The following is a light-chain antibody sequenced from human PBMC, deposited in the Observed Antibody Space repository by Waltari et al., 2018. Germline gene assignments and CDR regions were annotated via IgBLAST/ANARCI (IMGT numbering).Light chain of an antibody. CDR2: KDT. J-gene: IGLJ2*01. CDR3: QSADGTTNSVV. V-gene: IGLV3-25*03. CDR1: EWSKNH. Sequence: SFALTQPPSVSVSPGQTARIPCSADEWSKNHAYWYQQKPGQAPVLVIYKDTERPSGIPERLSGSSSGTTVTLTISGVQAEDEADYFCQSADGTTNSVVFGGGTKLTVL.